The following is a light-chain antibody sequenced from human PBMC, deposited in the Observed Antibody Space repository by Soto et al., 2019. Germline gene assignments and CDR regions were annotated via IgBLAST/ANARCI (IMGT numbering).Light chain of an antibody. J-gene: IGLJ1*01. V-gene: IGLV2-14*01. CDR2: DVS. CDR3: SSYTSSSTPYV. Sequence: QPLLTQPASVSGSPGQSITISCTGTSSDVGGYNYVSWYQQHPGKAPKLMIYDVSNRPSGVSNRFSGSKSGNTASLTISGLQAEDEADYYCSSYTSSSTPYVFGTGTKLTVL. CDR1: SSDVGGYNY.